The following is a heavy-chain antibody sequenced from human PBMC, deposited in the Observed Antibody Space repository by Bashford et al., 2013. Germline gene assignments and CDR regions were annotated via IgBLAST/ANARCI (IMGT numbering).Heavy chain of an antibody. Sequence: SETLSLTCAVYGGSLSGYSWTWVRQSPGKGLEWIGEIHHRGSTNYTPSLKSRVSISVDTSKNQFSLKLNSVTAADTAVYYCARGYVDTAMDHLDYWGQGTLVTVSS. J-gene: IGHJ4*02. V-gene: IGHV4-34*01. CDR3: ARGYVDTAMDHLDY. CDR1: GGSLSGYS. CDR2: IHHRGST. D-gene: IGHD5-18*01.